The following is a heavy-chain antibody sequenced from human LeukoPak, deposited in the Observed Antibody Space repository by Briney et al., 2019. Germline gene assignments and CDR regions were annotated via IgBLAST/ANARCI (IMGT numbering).Heavy chain of an antibody. CDR1: GGTFSSYA. V-gene: IGHV1-69*13. Sequence: GASVKVSCKASGGTFSSYAISWVRQAPGQGLEWMGGIIPIFGTANYAQKFQGRVTITADESTSTAYMELSSLRSEDTAVYYCARDGEVVVAATRYYYYYGMDVWGQGTTVTVSS. CDR2: IIPIFGTA. J-gene: IGHJ6*02. D-gene: IGHD2-15*01. CDR3: ARDGEVVVAATRYYYYYGMDV.